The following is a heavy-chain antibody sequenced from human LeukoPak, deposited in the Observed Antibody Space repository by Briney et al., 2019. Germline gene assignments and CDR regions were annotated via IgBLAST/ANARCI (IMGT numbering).Heavy chain of an antibody. V-gene: IGHV4-4*09. CDR2: FYTSGST. D-gene: IGHD1-1*01. CDR3: ASSRRRAFDY. CDR1: GGSISSYY. J-gene: IGHJ4*02. Sequence: SETLSLTCTVSGGSISSYYWSWIRQPPGKGLEWIGYFYTSGSTNYNPSLKSRVTISVDTSKNQFSLKLSSVTAADTAVYYCASSRRRAFDYWGQGTLVTVSS.